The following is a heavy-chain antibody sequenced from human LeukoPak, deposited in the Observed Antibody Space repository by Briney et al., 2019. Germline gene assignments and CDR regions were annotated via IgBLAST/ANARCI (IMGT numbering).Heavy chain of an antibody. D-gene: IGHD1-26*01. CDR3: ARGGVFTPMAEFDY. CDR1: GFTFSRYW. CDR2: IKPDGSES. Sequence: PGGSLRLSCAISGFTFSRYWMTWVRQAPGKGLECVAIIKPDGSESYYGDSVKGRFTISRDNAKNSLTLQMNSLRAEDTGVYYCARGGVFTPMAEFDYWGQGTLVTVSS. J-gene: IGHJ4*02. V-gene: IGHV3-7*03.